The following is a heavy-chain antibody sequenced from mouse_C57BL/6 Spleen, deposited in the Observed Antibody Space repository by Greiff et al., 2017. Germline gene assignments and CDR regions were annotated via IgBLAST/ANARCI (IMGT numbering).Heavy chain of an antibody. CDR1: GYSFTSYY. D-gene: IGHD2-2*01. J-gene: IGHJ2*01. CDR2: IYPGSGNT. CDR3: ARPYGYPFDY. Sequence: VQLQQSGPELVKPGASVKISCKASGYSFTSYYIHWVKQRPGQGLEWIGWIYPGSGNTKYNEKFKGKATLTADTSSSTAYMQLSSLTSEDSAVYYCARPYGYPFDYWGQGTTLTVSS. V-gene: IGHV1-66*01.